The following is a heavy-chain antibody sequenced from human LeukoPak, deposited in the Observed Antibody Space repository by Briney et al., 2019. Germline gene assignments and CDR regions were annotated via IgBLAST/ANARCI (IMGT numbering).Heavy chain of an antibody. CDR2: INPNSGGT. J-gene: IGHJ6*02. D-gene: IGHD3-22*01. CDR3: ASAGSGSGYPDV. Sequence: ASVKVSCKASRYTFTGYYMHWVRQAPGQGLEWMGRINPNSGGTNYAQKFQGRVTMTRDTSISTAYMELSRLRSDDTAVYYCASAGSGSGYPDVWGQGTTVTVSS. CDR1: RYTFTGYY. V-gene: IGHV1-2*06.